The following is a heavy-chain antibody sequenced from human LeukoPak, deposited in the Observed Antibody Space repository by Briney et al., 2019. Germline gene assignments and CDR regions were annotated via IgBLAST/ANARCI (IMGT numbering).Heavy chain of an antibody. CDR1: GFTFSSYE. V-gene: IGHV3-48*03. CDR2: IGSSDSTT. Sequence: PGGSLRLSCAVSGFTFSSYEMNWVRQAPGKGLEWLSYIGSSDSTTHYADSVKGRFTISRDNAKNSLYLQMNSLRVEDTAVYYCARDGTPNYSSGWVYMDVWGEGTTVTISS. D-gene: IGHD6-25*01. CDR3: ARDGTPNYSSGWVYMDV. J-gene: IGHJ6*03.